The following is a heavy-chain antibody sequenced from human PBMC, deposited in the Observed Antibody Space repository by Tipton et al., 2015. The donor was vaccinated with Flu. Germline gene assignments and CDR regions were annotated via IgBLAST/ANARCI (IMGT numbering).Heavy chain of an antibody. CDR3: ARVIPEFVAGLEY. D-gene: IGHD6-19*01. Sequence: SLRLSCPASGFTFSRYAMSWVRQAPGKGLEWVSAIGGGGATTYFADSVKGRFTISRDNIRDTLYLQMNSLRAEDTAIYYCARVIPEFVAGLEYWGQGTRVTVSS. CDR1: GFTFSRYA. J-gene: IGHJ4*02. V-gene: IGHV3-23*01. CDR2: IGGGGATT.